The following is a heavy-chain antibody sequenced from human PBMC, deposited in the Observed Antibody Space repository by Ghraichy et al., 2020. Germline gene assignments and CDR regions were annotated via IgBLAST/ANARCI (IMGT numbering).Heavy chain of an antibody. Sequence: SETLSLTCTVSGGSVSSGSYYWSWIRQPPGKGLDWIGNIYYTGSTKYNPSLKSRLTISVDTSKNQFSLKLSSVTAADTAVYYCARVGPFYDYAWGSYREGNYFDHWGQGTLVTVSS. D-gene: IGHD3-16*02. CDR3: ARVGPFYDYAWGSYREGNYFDH. J-gene: IGHJ4*02. CDR1: GGSVSSGSYY. CDR2: IYYTGST. V-gene: IGHV4-61*01.